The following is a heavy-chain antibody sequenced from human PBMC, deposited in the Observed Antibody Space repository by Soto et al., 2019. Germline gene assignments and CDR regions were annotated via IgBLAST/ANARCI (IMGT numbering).Heavy chain of an antibody. J-gene: IGHJ6*03. D-gene: IGHD2-15*01. CDR3: ARGDCVGGSCYSLAGSFYYYMDV. Sequence: EVQLVESGGSLVQPGGSVRLSCAASGFTFSNYWMYWVRQAPGKGLVWVSRTNSDGSTSSYADSVKGRFTISRDNAKTTLYLQMNSLRAEDTAVYYCARGDCVGGSCYSLAGSFYYYMDVWGKGTTVTVFS. CDR1: GFTFSNYW. CDR2: TNSDGSTS. V-gene: IGHV3-74*01.